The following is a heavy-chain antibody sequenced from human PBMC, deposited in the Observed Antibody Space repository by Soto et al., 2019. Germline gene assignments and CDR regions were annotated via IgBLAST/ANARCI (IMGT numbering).Heavy chain of an antibody. Sequence: EVQLVESGGGLVQPGGSLRLSCADSGFILRNYWMSWVRQAPGMGLQWVASIKEDGSEKYYVDPVKGRFPISRENATTSLYMQMNSLIAEDTAVYYCARYRSLDPWGQGILVTVSS. CDR2: IKEDGSEK. CDR3: ARYRSLDP. V-gene: IGHV3-7*03. CDR1: GFILRNYW. D-gene: IGHD3-16*02. J-gene: IGHJ5*02.